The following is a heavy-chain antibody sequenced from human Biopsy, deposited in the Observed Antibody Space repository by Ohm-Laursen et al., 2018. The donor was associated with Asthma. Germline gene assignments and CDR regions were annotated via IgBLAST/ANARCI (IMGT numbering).Heavy chain of an antibody. CDR2: ISYDGNHK. V-gene: IGHV3-30*18. D-gene: IGHD5-12*01. CDR3: AKRRGYSGHDNDY. J-gene: IGHJ4*02. CDR1: GFMFRSFG. Sequence: SLRLSCAASGFMFRSFGMHWVRQAPGKGLEWVAVISYDGNHKFYEDSVKARFTLSRDNSKNTLYLQMNSLRTEDTAVYYCAKRRGYSGHDNDYWGQGTLVIVSS.